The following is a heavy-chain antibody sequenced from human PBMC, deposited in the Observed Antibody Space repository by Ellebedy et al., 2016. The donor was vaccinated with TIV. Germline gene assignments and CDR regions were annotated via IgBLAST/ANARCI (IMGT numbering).Heavy chain of an antibody. CDR1: GFTFSDYY. Sequence: GESLKISCAVSGFTFSDYYMSWIRQAPGKGLEWVSYISSSGTTRYYADSVKGRFTISRDNAENSLNLQMNSLRVEDTAVYYCARVPAAGTLDYGMDVWGQGTTVTVSS. V-gene: IGHV3-11*04. CDR3: ARVPAAGTLDYGMDV. D-gene: IGHD6-13*01. CDR2: ISSSGTTR. J-gene: IGHJ6*02.